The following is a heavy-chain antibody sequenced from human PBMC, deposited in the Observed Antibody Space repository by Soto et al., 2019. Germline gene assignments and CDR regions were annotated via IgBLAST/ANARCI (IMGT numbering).Heavy chain of an antibody. CDR3: GGALSHHDYFPTDGHDDLDS. CDR1: GFSFSTYG. CDR2: ISYDGSFK. Sequence: VQLVESGGGVVQPGRSLRLSCAASGFSFSTYGIHWVRQAPGKGLEWVAFISYDGSFKFYADSVKGRFTISRDNSMNSLVLQMSSLKAEGTAVYYCGGALSHHDYFPTDGHDDLDSWRQGTLVSVS. J-gene: IGHJ4*02. V-gene: IGHV3-30*03. D-gene: IGHD2-8*01.